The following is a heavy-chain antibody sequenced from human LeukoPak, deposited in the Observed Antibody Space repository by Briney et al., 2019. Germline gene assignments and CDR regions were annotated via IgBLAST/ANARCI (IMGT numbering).Heavy chain of an antibody. Sequence: SETLSLTCTVSGGSISSYYWSWIRQPPGKGLEWIGYIYYSGSTNYNPSLKSRVTISVDTSKNQFSLKLSSVTAADTAVYYCARGDSGSYYDNSGSISYYFDFWGQGTLVTVSS. CDR1: GGSISSYY. CDR3: ARGDSGSYYDNSGSISYYFDF. J-gene: IGHJ4*02. CDR2: IYYSGST. D-gene: IGHD3-22*01. V-gene: IGHV4-59*01.